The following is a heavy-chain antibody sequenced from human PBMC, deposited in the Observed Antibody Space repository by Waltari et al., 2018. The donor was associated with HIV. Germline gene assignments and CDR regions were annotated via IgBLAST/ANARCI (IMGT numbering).Heavy chain of an antibody. CDR1: GFPFTNYA. CDR3: AKTRGYCSGGSCYGDY. Sequence: EVQLLKSGGGLVQPGGSLSLSCAASGFPFTNYAMTWARKAPGKGREWVSSISGSSDNTCYADSVKGRFTISRDNSKNTLSLQMNSLRAEDTAFYYCAKTRGYCSGGSCYGDYWGQGALVTVSS. CDR2: ISGSSDNT. D-gene: IGHD2-15*01. J-gene: IGHJ4*02. V-gene: IGHV3-23*01.